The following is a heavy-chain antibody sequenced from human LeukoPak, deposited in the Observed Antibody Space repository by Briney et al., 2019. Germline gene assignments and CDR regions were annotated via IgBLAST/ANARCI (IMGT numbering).Heavy chain of an antibody. CDR1: GYTFTGYY. Sequence: AASVKVSCKASGYTFTGYYMHWVRQAPGQGLEWMGRINPNSGGTNYAQKFQGRVTMTRDTSISTAYMELSRLRSDDTAVYYCARARYSSGWFRTTDAFDIWGQGTMVTVSS. V-gene: IGHV1-2*06. CDR2: INPNSGGT. J-gene: IGHJ3*02. CDR3: ARARYSSGWFRTTDAFDI. D-gene: IGHD6-19*01.